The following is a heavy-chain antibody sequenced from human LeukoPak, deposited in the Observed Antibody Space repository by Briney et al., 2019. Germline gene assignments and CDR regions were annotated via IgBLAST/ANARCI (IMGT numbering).Heavy chain of an antibody. CDR3: ARVWEEYYYDSSGYRLFDY. D-gene: IGHD3-22*01. Sequence: GGSLRLSCAASGFTVSSNYMSWVRQAPGKGLEWVSVIYSGGSTYYADSVKGRFTISRDNSKNTLYLQMNSLGAEDTAVYYCARVWEEYYYDSSGYRLFDYWGQGTLVTVSS. CDR1: GFTVSSNY. CDR2: IYSGGST. J-gene: IGHJ4*02. V-gene: IGHV3-66*01.